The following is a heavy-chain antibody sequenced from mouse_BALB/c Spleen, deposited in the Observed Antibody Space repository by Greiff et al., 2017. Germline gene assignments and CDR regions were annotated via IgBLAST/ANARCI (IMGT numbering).Heavy chain of an antibody. CDR3: ARDPHGDYAMDY. J-gene: IGHJ4*01. CDR2: ISDGGSYT. CDR1: GFTFSDYY. Sequence: EVQRVESGGGLVKPGGSLKLSCAASGFTFSDYYMYWVRQTPEKRLEWVATISDGGSYTYYPDSVKGRFTISRDNAKNNLYLQMSSLKSEDTAMYYCARDPHGDYAMDYWGQGTSVTVSS. V-gene: IGHV5-4*02.